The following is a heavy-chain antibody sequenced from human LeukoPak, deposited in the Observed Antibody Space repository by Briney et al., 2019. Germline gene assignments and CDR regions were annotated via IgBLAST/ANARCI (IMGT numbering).Heavy chain of an antibody. CDR3: ARMLMALAGPFDS. CDR1: GFTTSNSH. V-gene: IGHV3-53*01. CDR2: IYSAGST. J-gene: IGHJ4*01. Sequence: GGSLRLSCVASGFTTSNSHMSWVRQAPGKGLEWVSLIYSAGSTYYADPVKGRFTISRDNAKNTLYLQMNSLGTEDTAVYYCARMLMALAGPFDSWGQGALVIVSS. D-gene: IGHD6-19*01.